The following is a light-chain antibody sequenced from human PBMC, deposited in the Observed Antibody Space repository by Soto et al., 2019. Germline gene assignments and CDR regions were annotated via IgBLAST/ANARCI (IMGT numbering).Light chain of an antibody. Sequence: EIVLTQSPGTLSLSPGERVTLSFRASQSVGSSYLAWYQQKPGQAPRLVIYGASNRATGTPDRFSGSGSGTDFTLTISRLEPEDFAVYYCQQYGSSPRMFGQGTKVDI. J-gene: IGKJ1*01. CDR1: QSVGSSY. CDR3: QQYGSSPRM. V-gene: IGKV3-20*01. CDR2: GAS.